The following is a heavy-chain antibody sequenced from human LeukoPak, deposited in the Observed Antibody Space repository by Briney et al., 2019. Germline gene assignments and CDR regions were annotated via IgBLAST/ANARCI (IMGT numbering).Heavy chain of an antibody. V-gene: IGHV3-48*01. CDR2: ISSSSSTI. Sequence: GGSLRLSCAASGFTFSSYSMNWVRQAPGKGLEWVSYISSSSSTIYYADSVKGRFTISRDNAKNSLYLQMNSLRAEDTAVYYCAKCGAASRTTCQESAFDMWGQGTMVTVSS. CDR3: AKCGAASRTTCQESAFDM. J-gene: IGHJ3*02. CDR1: GFTFSSYS. D-gene: IGHD1-14*01.